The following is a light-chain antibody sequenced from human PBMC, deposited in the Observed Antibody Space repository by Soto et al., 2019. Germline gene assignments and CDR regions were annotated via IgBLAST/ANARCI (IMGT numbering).Light chain of an antibody. CDR3: SSYTSSSTLYV. J-gene: IGLJ1*01. V-gene: IGLV2-14*01. CDR2: DVS. Sequence: QSALTQPASVSGSPGQSITISCTGNSSDVGGYNYVSWYQQHPGKAPKLMIYDVSNRPSGVSNRFSGSKSGNTASLTISGLQAEDEAHYYCSSYTSSSTLYVFGTGTKLTVL. CDR1: SSDVGGYNY.